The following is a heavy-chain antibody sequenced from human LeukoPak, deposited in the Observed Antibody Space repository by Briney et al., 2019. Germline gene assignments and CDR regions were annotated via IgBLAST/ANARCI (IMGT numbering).Heavy chain of an antibody. V-gene: IGHV3-23*01. CDR2: ITGSGSTT. J-gene: IGHJ4*02. D-gene: IGHD2-2*03. CDR3: AMDGGY. CDR1: GFTFSTYA. Sequence: GGSLRLSCAASGFTFSTYAMTWVRQAPGKGLEWVSAITGSGSTTYYADSVKDRFTISRDNSKNTVYVQMNSLRAEDTAVYYCAMDGGYWGQGTLVTVSS.